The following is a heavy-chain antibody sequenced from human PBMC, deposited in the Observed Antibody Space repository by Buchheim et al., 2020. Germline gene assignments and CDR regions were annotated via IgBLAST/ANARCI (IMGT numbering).Heavy chain of an antibody. D-gene: IGHD5-18*01. J-gene: IGHJ4*02. CDR3: ASIGRQPTQFDY. CDR2: ISSSGSTI. Sequence: EVQLVESGGGLVQPGGSLRLSCAASGFTFSSYEMNWVRQAPGKGLEWVSYISSSGSTIYYADSVKGRFTLSRDNAQNSRYLQMNSLRAEDTAVYYCASIGRQPTQFDYWGQGTL. CDR1: GFTFSSYE. V-gene: IGHV3-48*03.